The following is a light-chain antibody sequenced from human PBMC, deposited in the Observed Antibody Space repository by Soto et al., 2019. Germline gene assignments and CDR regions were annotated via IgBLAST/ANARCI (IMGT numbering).Light chain of an antibody. CDR1: NIGSKS. J-gene: IGLJ2*01. CDR2: YDS. CDR3: QLWDSRSDRDVV. V-gene: IGLV3-21*04. Sequence: SSELTQPPSVSVAPGKTARITCGGNNIGSKSVHWYQQKPGQAPVLVIYYDSDRPSGIPERFSGSNSGNTATLTISRVEAGDEADYYCQLWDSRSDRDVVFGGGTKLTVL.